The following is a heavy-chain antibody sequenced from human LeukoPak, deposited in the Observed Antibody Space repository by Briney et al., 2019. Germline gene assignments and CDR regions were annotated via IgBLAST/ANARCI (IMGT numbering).Heavy chain of an antibody. CDR3: ARSIAAAGSNWFDP. D-gene: IGHD6-13*01. CDR2: IKQDGSEK. CDR1: GFTFSSYW. V-gene: IGHV3-7*03. Sequence: GGSLRLSCAASGFTFSSYWMSWVRQAPGKGLEWVANIKQDGSEKYYVDSVKGRFTISRDNAKNSLYLQMNSLRAEDTAVYYCARSIAAAGSNWFDPWGQGTLVTVSP. J-gene: IGHJ5*02.